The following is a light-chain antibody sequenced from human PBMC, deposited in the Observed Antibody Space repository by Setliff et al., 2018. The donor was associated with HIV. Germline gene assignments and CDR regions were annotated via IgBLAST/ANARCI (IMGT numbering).Light chain of an antibody. CDR3: CSYAGSSTFEV. CDR2: QVT. V-gene: IGLV2-23*02. J-gene: IGLJ1*01. Sequence: QSALTQPASVSGSPGQSITISCTGTSSDVGSYNLVSWYQQHPGKAPKLMIYQVTKRPSGVSNRLSGSKSGNTASLTISGLQAEDEADYYCCSYAGSSTFEVFGTGTKVTVL. CDR1: SSDVGSYNL.